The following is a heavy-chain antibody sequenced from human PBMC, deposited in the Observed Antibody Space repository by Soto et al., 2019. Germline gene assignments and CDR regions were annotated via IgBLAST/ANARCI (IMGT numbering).Heavy chain of an antibody. CDR2: ISAYNGTT. V-gene: IGHV1-18*01. J-gene: IGHJ3*02. D-gene: IGHD6-19*01. CDR3: ARDQRWLPSVPI. CDR1: GYTFTSYG. Sequence: QVQLVQSGAEVKKPGASVKVSCKASGYTFTSYGISWVRQAPGQGLEWMGWISAYNGTTNYAQKLQGRATMTTDTARSAAYMQLRSLRSDDTAVYYCARDQRWLPSVPIWGQGTMVTVSS.